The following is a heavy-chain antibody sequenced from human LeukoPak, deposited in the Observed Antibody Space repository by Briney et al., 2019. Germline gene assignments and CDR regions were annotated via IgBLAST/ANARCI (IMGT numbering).Heavy chain of an antibody. D-gene: IGHD4-23*01. V-gene: IGHV1-69*05. J-gene: IGHJ5*02. CDR2: IIPIFGTA. CDR1: GGMFSTNS. Sequence: ASVKVSCKASGGMFSTNSINWVRQAPGQGFEWMGGIIPIFGTANYAQKFQGRVTITRDESTSTAYMELSSLRSDDTAVYYCATDKTTTVVTGGWFDPWGQGTLVTVS. CDR3: ATDKTTTVVTGGWFDP.